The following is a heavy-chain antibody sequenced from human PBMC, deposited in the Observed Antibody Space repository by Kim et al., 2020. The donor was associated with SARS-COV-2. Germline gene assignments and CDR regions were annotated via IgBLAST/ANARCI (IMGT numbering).Heavy chain of an antibody. Sequence: YRGSTSYNPSLGSRVTISVDTSKHQFSLKRSSVTAADTAVYYCARDHGFPWGQGTLVTVSS. D-gene: IGHD3-10*01. J-gene: IGHJ5*02. CDR3: ARDHGFP. V-gene: IGHV4-31*02. CDR2: YRGST.